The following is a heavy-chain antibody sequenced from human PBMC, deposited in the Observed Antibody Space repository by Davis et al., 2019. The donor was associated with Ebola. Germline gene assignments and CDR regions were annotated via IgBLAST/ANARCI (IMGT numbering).Heavy chain of an antibody. CDR3: ARTTVLGYDILTGYYRDPYGMDV. CDR1: GASISSYY. CDR2: IYYSGST. V-gene: IGHV4-59*01. J-gene: IGHJ6*04. D-gene: IGHD3-9*01. Sequence: SETLSLTCSVSGASISSYYWSWIRQPPGKGLEWIGYIYYSGSTNYNPSLKSRVTMSVDTSKNQFPLKLSSVTAADTAVYYCARTTVLGYDILTGYYRDPYGMDVWGKGTTVAVSS.